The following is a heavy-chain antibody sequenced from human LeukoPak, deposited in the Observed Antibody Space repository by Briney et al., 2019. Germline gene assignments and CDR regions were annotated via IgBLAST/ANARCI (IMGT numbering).Heavy chain of an antibody. CDR2: IKQDGSEK. CDR1: GFTFSSYW. CDR3: ARVRAAYYDFWSGTPNWFDP. D-gene: IGHD3-3*01. V-gene: IGHV3-7*03. Sequence: PGGSLRLSCAASGFTFSSYWMSWVRQAPGKGLEWVANIKQDGSEKYYVDSVKGRFTISRDNAKNSLYLQMNSLRAEDTAVYYCARVRAAYYDFWSGTPNWFDPWGQGTLVTVSS. J-gene: IGHJ5*02.